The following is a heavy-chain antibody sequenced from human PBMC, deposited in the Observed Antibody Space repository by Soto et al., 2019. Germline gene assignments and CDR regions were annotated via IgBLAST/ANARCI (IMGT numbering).Heavy chain of an antibody. CDR3: AKGLSALMVREMNDAFDI. D-gene: IGHD3-10*01. V-gene: IGHV3-9*01. J-gene: IGHJ3*02. CDR1: GFTFDDYA. Sequence: GGSLRLSCAASGFTFDDYAMHWVRQAPGKGLEWVSGISWNSGSIGYADSVKGRFTISRDNAKNSLYLQMNRLRAEDTALYYCAKGLSALMVREMNDAFDIWGQGTMVTVSS. CDR2: ISWNSGSI.